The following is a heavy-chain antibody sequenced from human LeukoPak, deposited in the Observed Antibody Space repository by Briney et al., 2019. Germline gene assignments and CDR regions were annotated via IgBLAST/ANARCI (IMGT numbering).Heavy chain of an antibody. CDR2: VYINGNT. Sequence: SQTLSLTCTVSGGSIASGSYYWTWIRQSAGGGLEWIGRVYINGNTNSNPSLRSRLAISVDTSQNQFSLDLSSVTAADTAVYYCARGSCGVDCPGYNWFDPWGQGILVTVSS. CDR3: ARGSCGVDCPGYNWFDP. J-gene: IGHJ5*02. CDR1: GGSIASGSYY. V-gene: IGHV4-61*02. D-gene: IGHD2-21*01.